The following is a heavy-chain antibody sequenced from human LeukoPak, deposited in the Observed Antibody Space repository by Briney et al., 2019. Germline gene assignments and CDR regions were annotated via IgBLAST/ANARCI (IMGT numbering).Heavy chain of an antibody. V-gene: IGHV1-69*05. CDR1: GGTFSSYA. J-gene: IGHJ4*02. D-gene: IGHD3-10*01. CDR2: IIPIFGTA. Sequence: SVKVSCKASGGTFSSYAISWVRQAPGQGLEWMGGIIPIFGTANYAQKFQGRVTITTDESTSTAYMELSSLRSEDTAVYYCATAMVRGVIPYYFDYWGQGTLSPSPQ. CDR3: ATAMVRGVIPYYFDY.